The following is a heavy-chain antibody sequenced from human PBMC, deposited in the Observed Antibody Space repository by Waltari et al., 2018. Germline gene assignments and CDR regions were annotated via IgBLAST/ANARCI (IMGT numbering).Heavy chain of an antibody. CDR3: ARVDSGSPAGGGAFDI. CDR1: GGTFSSYA. CDR2: IIPIFGTA. V-gene: IGHV1-69*05. Sequence: QVQLVQSGAEVKKPGSSVKVSCKASGGTFSSYAISWVRQAPGQGLEWMGGIIPIFGTANYAQKFQGRVMITTDESTSTAYMELSSLRSEDTAVYYCARVDSGSPAGGGAFDIWGQGTMVTVSS. J-gene: IGHJ3*02. D-gene: IGHD3-10*01.